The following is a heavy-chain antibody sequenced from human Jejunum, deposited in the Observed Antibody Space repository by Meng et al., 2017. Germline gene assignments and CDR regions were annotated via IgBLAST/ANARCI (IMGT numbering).Heavy chain of an antibody. V-gene: IGHV3-74*01. CDR3: SRSYGSEKILDY. Sequence: GESLKISCAASGFTFGNYWMHWVRQGPGEGLVWVSHIDTTGTTTTYADSVKGRFTISRDNAKNTLYLQMSSLRAEDTAVYYCSRSYGSEKILDYWGQGTLVTVSS. D-gene: IGHD3-10*01. CDR1: GFTFGNYW. CDR2: IDTTGTTT. J-gene: IGHJ4*02.